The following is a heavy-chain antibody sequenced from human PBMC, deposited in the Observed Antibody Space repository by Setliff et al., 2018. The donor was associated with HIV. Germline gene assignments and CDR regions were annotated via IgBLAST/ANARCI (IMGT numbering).Heavy chain of an antibody. Sequence: PGGSLRLSCAASGFSFGSYWMSWVRQAPGKGLEWVANVKQDGSDKYYVDSVKGRFTISRDNAKNSLYLQMNSLRAEDTAVYYCARDRVVGATLDPLDLWGQGTMVTVSS. CDR3: ARDRVVGATLDPLDL. CDR2: VKQDGSDK. J-gene: IGHJ3*01. D-gene: IGHD1-26*01. V-gene: IGHV3-7*01. CDR1: GFSFGSYW.